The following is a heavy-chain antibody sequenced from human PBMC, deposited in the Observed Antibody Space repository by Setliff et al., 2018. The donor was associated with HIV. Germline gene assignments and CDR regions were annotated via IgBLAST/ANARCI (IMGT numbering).Heavy chain of an antibody. D-gene: IGHD3-3*01. J-gene: IGHJ6*03. V-gene: IGHV7-4-1*01. CDR1: GYTFTNYA. CDR3: TRDHTPPPNYDFWSGQLDLRNIFYYMDV. Sequence: GASVKVSCKASGYTFTNYAIHWVRQAPGQRLEWMGCINCNAGNPTYAHGFTGRFVFSVDTPVSTAYLRIFNLKAEDTAVYYCTRDHTPPPNYDFWSGQLDLRNIFYYMDVWGTGSPVTVSS. CDR2: INCNAGNP.